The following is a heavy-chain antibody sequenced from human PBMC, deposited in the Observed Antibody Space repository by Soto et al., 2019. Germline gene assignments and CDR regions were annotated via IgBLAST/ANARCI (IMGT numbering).Heavy chain of an antibody. CDR2: INPKSGGT. V-gene: IGHV1-2*02. CDR1: GYTFTGYY. Sequence: QVQLVQSGAEVKKPGASVKVSCKASGYTFTGYYMQWVRQAPGQGLEWMGWINPKSGGTNYTQRFQCRVTRTRDTSISAAYMELRRLTSDDTAVYFCARPPGVGTSGTVFDYWGQGTLVNVSS. D-gene: IGHD2-15*01. J-gene: IGHJ4*02. CDR3: ARPPGVGTSGTVFDY.